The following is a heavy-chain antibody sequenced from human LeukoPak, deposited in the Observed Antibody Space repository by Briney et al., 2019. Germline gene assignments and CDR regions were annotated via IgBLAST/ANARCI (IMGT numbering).Heavy chain of an antibody. V-gene: IGHV3-30*02. D-gene: IGHD3-3*01. Sequence: QPGGSLRLSCAASGFTFSSYGMHWVRQAPGKGLEWVAFIRYDGSNKYYADSVKGRFTISRDNSKNTLYLQMNSLRAEDTAVYYCAKDRGFWSGYSSRKGPFDPWGQGTLVTVSS. J-gene: IGHJ5*02. CDR1: GFTFSSYG. CDR3: AKDRGFWSGYSSRKGPFDP. CDR2: IRYDGSNK.